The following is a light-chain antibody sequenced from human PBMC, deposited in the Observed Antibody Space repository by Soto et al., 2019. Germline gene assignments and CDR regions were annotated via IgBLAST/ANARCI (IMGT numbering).Light chain of an antibody. J-gene: IGKJ1*01. CDR3: QQRSNWPPT. CDR2: DAS. CDR1: QSVSHKY. Sequence: ELVLIQSPGTLSLSPGERATLSCRASQSVSHKYLAWYKQTPGQAPRLPIYDASTRDTGIPARFSGSGSGTDFTLTITSLEPEDFAVYYCQQRSNWPPTFGQGTKVDIK. V-gene: IGKV3-11*01.